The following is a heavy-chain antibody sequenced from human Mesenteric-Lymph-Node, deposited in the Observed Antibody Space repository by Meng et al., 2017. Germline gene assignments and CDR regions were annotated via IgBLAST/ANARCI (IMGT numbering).Heavy chain of an antibody. V-gene: IGHV1-8*01. CDR2: MNPNIGTT. CDR3: ASWVADFEY. D-gene: IGHD6-19*01. Sequence: QVLLVEYVAEGEEALVTVKVSCNVSGYVFASYDITCVRQCTGQGLEWRRWMNPNIGTTGYAQKFQGIVTMTRNISKSTAYMDLISLRSEDTAVYYCASWVADFEYWGQGTLVTVSS. J-gene: IGHJ4*02. CDR1: GYVFASYD.